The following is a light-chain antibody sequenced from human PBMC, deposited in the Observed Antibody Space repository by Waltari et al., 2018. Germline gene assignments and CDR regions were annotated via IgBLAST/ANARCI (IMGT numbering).Light chain of an antibody. CDR2: GAS. CDR3: QQYYSTPRT. Sequence: DIQMTQSPSSLSASIGDRVHIRCWASQGIRKSLAWYQQKPGKAPKFLLYGASRLETGVPLRFSGSGSGTDYTLTISGLQPEDFATYYCQQYYSTPRTFGQGTKVEIK. J-gene: IGKJ1*01. CDR1: QGIRKS. V-gene: IGKV1-NL1*01.